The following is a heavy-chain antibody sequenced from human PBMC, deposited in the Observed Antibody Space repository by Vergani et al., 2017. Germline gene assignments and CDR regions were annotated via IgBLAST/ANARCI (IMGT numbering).Heavy chain of an antibody. CDR3: AKDLGTSCGGGWFDP. V-gene: IGHV3-9*02. CDR1: GFTSAGYA. Sequence: EVQLEESGGGLVLPGRSLRLSCVASGFTSAGYAMHWVRQAPGKGLEWVSGISWNSNSIGYADSVKGRFTISRDNAKNSLYLQMNSLRAEDTALYYCAKDLGTSCGGGWFDPWGQGTLVTVSS. D-gene: IGHD6-6*01. CDR2: ISWNSNSI. J-gene: IGHJ5*02.